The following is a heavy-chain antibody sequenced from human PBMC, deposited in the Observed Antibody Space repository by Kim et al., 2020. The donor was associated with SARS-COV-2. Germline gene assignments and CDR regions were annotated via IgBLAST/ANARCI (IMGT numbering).Heavy chain of an antibody. CDR1: GDSVSSNGVT. CDR2: TYYRSKWSN. Sequence: SQTLSLTCAISGDSVSSNGVTWNWIRLSPSRGLEWLGRTYYRSKWSNDYAVSVKSRLTINPDTSKNQFSLQLKSVTPEDAALYYCARVDSGIFNYWGQGSLVTVSS. CDR3: ARVDSGIFNY. D-gene: IGHD3-9*01. V-gene: IGHV6-1*01. J-gene: IGHJ4*02.